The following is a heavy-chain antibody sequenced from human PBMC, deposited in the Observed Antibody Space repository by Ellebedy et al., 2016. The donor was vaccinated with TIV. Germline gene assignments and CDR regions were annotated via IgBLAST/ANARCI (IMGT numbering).Heavy chain of an antibody. D-gene: IGHD1-1*01. V-gene: IGHV3-7*03. CDR1: GFTFSGYW. J-gene: IGHJ4*02. CDR3: ARYGNLGY. Sequence: PGGSLRLSCAASGFTFSGYWMSWVRQAPGKGLELVAKIKEDGSLKYYVDAVKGRFAISRDNAKNSLYLQMNSLRAEDTAVYYCARYGNLGYWGQGTLVTVSS. CDR2: IKEDGSLK.